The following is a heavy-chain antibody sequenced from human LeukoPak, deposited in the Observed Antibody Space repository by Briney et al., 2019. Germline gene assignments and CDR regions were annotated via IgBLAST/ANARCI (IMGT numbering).Heavy chain of an antibody. V-gene: IGHV3-30*18. CDR3: AKDARVSMATAYYYYYGMDV. CDR2: ISYDGSNK. J-gene: IGHJ6*02. D-gene: IGHD5-24*01. Sequence: PGGSLRLSCAASGFTFSSYGMHWVRQAPGKGLEWVAVISYDGSNKYYADSVKGRFTISRDNSKNTLYLQMNSLRAEDTAVYYCAKDARVSMATAYYYYYGMDVWGQGTTVTVS. CDR1: GFTFSSYG.